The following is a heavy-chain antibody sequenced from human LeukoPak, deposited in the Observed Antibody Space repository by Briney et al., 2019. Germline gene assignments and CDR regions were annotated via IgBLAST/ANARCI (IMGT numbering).Heavy chain of an antibody. D-gene: IGHD4-17*01. J-gene: IGHJ4*02. V-gene: IGHV4-39*01. Sequence: PSETLSLTCTVSGGSISSSSYYWGWIRQPPGKGLERIGSIYYSGSTYYNPSLKSRVTISVDTSKNQFSLKLSSVTAADTAVYYCAGTYYGDYEGDYWGQGTLVTVS. CDR3: AGTYYGDYEGDY. CDR2: IYYSGST. CDR1: GGSISSSSYY.